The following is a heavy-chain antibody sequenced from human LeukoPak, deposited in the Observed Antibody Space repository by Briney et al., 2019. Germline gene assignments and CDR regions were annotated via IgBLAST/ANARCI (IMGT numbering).Heavy chain of an antibody. CDR3: AKAYKEYCSSTSCSFDY. D-gene: IGHD2-2*01. CDR1: GFTFSSYA. Sequence: GGSLRLSCAASGFTFSSYAMSWVRQAPGKGLGWVSAISGSGGSTYYADSVKGRFTISRDNSKNTLYLQMNSLRAEDTAVYYCAKAYKEYCSSTSCSFDYWGQGTLVTVSS. CDR2: ISGSGGST. V-gene: IGHV3-23*01. J-gene: IGHJ4*02.